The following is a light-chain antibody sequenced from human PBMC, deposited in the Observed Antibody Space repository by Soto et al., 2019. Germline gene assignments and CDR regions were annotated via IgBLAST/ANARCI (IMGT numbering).Light chain of an antibody. CDR2: GAS. CDR1: RSLSSS. J-gene: IGKJ2*01. CDR3: QQYNNWPQT. Sequence: EIVLTQSPGTLSLSPGERATLSCRASRSLSSSYVVWYQQKPGQAPRLLIYGASTRATGIPARFSGSGSGTEFTLSISSLQSEDFAVYYCQQYNNWPQTFGQGTKLEIK. V-gene: IGKV3-15*01.